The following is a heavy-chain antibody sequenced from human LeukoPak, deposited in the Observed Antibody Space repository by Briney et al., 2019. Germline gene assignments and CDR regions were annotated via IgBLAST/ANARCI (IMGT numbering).Heavy chain of an antibody. D-gene: IGHD3-3*01. V-gene: IGHV3-7*01. CDR3: ARERFTR. CDR1: GFTFSSYS. CDR2: IKQDGSEK. Sequence: GGSLRLSCAASGFTFSSYSMNWVRQAPGKGLEWVANIKQDGSEKYYVDSVKGRFTISRDNAKNSLYLQMNSLRAEDTAVYYCARERFTRRGQGTLVTVSS. J-gene: IGHJ4*02.